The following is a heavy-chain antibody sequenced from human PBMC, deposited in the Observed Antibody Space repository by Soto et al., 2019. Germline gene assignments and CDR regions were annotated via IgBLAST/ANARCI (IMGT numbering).Heavy chain of an antibody. Sequence: ASVKVSCKASGYTFTSYGISWVRQAPGQGLEWMGWISAYNGNTNYAQKLQGRVTMTTDTSTSTAYMELRGLRSDDTAVYYCARDELYYYGSGRGRAYYYYGMDVWG. V-gene: IGHV1-18*01. J-gene: IGHJ6*02. CDR3: ARDELYYYGSGRGRAYYYYGMDV. D-gene: IGHD3-10*01. CDR2: ISAYNGNT. CDR1: GYTFTSYG.